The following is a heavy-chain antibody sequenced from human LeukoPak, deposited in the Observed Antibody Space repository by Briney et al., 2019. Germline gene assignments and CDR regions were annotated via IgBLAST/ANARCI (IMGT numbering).Heavy chain of an antibody. V-gene: IGHV4-59*01. J-gene: IGHJ3*02. D-gene: IGHD6-19*01. CDR2: IHYSGST. CDR1: GGSISSYY. CDR3: ARGQWLVLDAFDI. Sequence: SETLSLTCTVSGGSISSYYWSWIRQPPGKGLEWIGYIHYSGSTDYNPSLKSRVTISVDASKNQFSLKLSSVTAADTAVYYCARGQWLVLDAFDIWGQGTMVTVSS.